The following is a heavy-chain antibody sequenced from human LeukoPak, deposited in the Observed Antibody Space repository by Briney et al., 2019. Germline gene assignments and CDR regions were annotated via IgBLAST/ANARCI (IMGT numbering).Heavy chain of an antibody. D-gene: IGHD2-15*01. CDR3: SVEGA. CDR2: MNPNSGNT. V-gene: IGHV1-8*01. Sequence: SVKVSCKSSGYTFTSYDINWVRQATGQGLEWMGWMNPNSGNTGYAQNFQGRVTMTRDTSISTAYMELSSLRSEDTAMYYCSVEGAWGQGTLVTVSS. CDR1: GYTFTSYD. J-gene: IGHJ5*02.